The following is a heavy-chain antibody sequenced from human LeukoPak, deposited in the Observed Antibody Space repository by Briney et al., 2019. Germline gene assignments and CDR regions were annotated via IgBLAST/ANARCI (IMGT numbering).Heavy chain of an antibody. V-gene: IGHV3-48*01. D-gene: IGHD6-6*01. CDR2: ISSSGSTI. CDR1: GFTFSSHS. Sequence: GGSLRLSCAASGFTFSSHSMNWVRQAPGKGLEWVSYISSSGSTIYYADSVKGRFSISRDNAKNSLHLQMNSLRAEDTAVYYCARGPNSNWSGLDFWGQGTLLTVSS. CDR3: ARGPNSNWSGLDF. J-gene: IGHJ4*02.